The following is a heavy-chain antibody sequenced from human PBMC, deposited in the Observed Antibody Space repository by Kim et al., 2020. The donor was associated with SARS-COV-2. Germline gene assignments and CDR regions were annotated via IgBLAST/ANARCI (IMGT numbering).Heavy chain of an antibody. Sequence: NPSLKSRVTISVDTAKNQFSLTMNSGPAADTALYYCARTYGYDSICYYFDLWGQGTLVTVSS. V-gene: IGHV4-31*02. J-gene: IGHJ4*02. CDR3: ARTYGYDSICYYFDL. D-gene: IGHD3-22*01.